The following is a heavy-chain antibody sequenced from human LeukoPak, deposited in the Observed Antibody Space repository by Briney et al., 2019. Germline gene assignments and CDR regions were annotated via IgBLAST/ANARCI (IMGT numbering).Heavy chain of an antibody. D-gene: IGHD4-17*01. CDR1: GFTFSDYY. CDR3: ARDSTGDPHYYYYGMDV. V-gene: IGHV3-11*01. CDR2: ISRSGSTI. J-gene: IGHJ6*02. Sequence: GGSLRLSCAPSGFTFSDYYMSWIRQAPGKGLEWVSYISRSGSTIYYADSVKGRFTVSRDNAKNSLYLQMNSLRAEDTAVYYCARDSTGDPHYYYYGMDVWGQGTTVTVSS.